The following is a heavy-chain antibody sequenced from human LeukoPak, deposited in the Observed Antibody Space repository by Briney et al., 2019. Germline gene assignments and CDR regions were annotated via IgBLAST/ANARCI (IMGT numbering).Heavy chain of an antibody. V-gene: IGHV3-53*01. Sequence: PGGSLRLSCAASGFTVSSNFMSWVRQAPGKGLEWVSVIYSGGSTYYADSVKGRFTIPRDNSKNTLFLQMNSLRAEDTAVYYCAREAVTRNYFDYCGQGTLVTVSS. CDR2: IYSGGST. J-gene: IGHJ4*02. CDR1: GFTVSSNF. CDR3: AREAVTRNYFDY. D-gene: IGHD4-17*01.